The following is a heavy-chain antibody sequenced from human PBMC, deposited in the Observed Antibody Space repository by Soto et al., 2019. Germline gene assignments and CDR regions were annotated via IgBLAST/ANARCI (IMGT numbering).Heavy chain of an antibody. CDR1: GYTFTSYG. D-gene: IGHD5-12*01. Sequence: GASVKVSCKASGYTFTSYGISWVRQAPGQGLEWMGWISAYNGNTNYAQKLQGRVTMTTDTSTSTAYMELRSLRSDDTAVYYCARDLIGSGYDGGMRTPGAFDIWGQGTMVTVSS. J-gene: IGHJ3*02. V-gene: IGHV1-18*01. CDR2: ISAYNGNT. CDR3: ARDLIGSGYDGGMRTPGAFDI.